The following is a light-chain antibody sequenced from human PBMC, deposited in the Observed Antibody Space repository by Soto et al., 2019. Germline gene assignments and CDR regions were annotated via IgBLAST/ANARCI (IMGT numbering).Light chain of an antibody. CDR2: DAS. Sequence: EIVLTQSPGTLSLSPGERATLSCRASQSVTNSDLAWYQQKPGQAPRLLIYDASNRATGIPARFSGSGSGTDFTLAISSLEPEDFAVYYCQQRSNWPPVTFGGGTKVDIK. CDR3: QQRSNWPPVT. V-gene: IGKV3-11*01. CDR1: QSVTNSD. J-gene: IGKJ4*01.